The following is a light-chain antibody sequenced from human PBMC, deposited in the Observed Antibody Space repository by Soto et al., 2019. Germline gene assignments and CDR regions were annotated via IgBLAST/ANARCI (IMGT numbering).Light chain of an antibody. CDR3: MQALQTPFT. CDR1: QSLLHSNGYNY. Sequence: EIVMTQYPLSLPVTPGEPASISCRSSQSLLHSNGYNYLDWYLQKPGQSPQLLIYLGSNRSSGVPDRFSGSGSGTDFTLRISRVEAEDVGVYYCMQALQTPFTFGGGTKVDIK. J-gene: IGKJ4*01. CDR2: LGS. V-gene: IGKV2-28*01.